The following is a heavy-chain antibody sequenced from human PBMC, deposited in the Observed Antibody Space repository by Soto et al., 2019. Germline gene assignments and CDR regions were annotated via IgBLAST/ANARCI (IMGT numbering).Heavy chain of an antibody. CDR1: GGSISSGGYY. CDR2: IYYSGST. D-gene: IGHD2-2*01. Sequence: QVQLQESGPGLVKPSQTLSLTCTVSGGSISSGGYYWSWIRQHPGKGLEWIGYIYYSGSTYYNPSLKSRVTIAVDTSKNQFSLKLSSVTAADTAVYYCARSSTSANYFDYWGQGTLVTVSS. J-gene: IGHJ4*02. V-gene: IGHV4-31*03. CDR3: ARSSTSANYFDY.